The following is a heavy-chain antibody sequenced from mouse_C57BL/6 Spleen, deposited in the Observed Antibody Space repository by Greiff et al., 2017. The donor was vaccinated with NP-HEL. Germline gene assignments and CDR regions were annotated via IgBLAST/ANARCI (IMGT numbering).Heavy chain of an antibody. V-gene: IGHV1-69*01. Sequence: VQLQQSGAELVMPGASVKLSCKASGYTFTSYWMHWVKQRPGQGLEWIGEIDPSDSYTNYNQKFKGKSTLTVDKSSSTAYMQLSSLTSEDSAVYYCARGQLRGDAMDYWGQGTSVTVSS. CDR3: ARGQLRGDAMDY. CDR1: GYTFTSYW. J-gene: IGHJ4*01. D-gene: IGHD3-2*02. CDR2: IDPSDSYT.